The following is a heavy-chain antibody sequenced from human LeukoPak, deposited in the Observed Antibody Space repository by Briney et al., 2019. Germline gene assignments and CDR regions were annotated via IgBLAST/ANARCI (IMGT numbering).Heavy chain of an antibody. V-gene: IGHV4-34*01. D-gene: IGHD3-9*01. CDR2: INHSGST. CDR1: GGSFSGYY. CDR3: AKGKRVLRYFDWLSAFDY. J-gene: IGHJ4*02. Sequence: SETLSLTCAVYGGSFSGYYWSRIRQPPGKGLEWIGEINHSGSTNYNPSLKSRVTISVDTSKNQFSLKLSSVTAADTAVYYCAKGKRVLRYFDWLSAFDYWGQGTLVTVSS.